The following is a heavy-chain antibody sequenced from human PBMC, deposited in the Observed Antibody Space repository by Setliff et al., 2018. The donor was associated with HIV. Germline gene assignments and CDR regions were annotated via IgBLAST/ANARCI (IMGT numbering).Heavy chain of an antibody. Sequence: ASVKVSCKASGYSFINYGISWVRQAPGQGLEWMGWISAYNGDTNYAPRLLGRVTMTTDTSTSTAYMELRSLSSDDTAVYFCARARLQGIVTAVGPRDNCLDPWGQGTRVTVSS. J-gene: IGHJ5*02. CDR3: ARARLQGIVTAVGPRDNCLDP. V-gene: IGHV1-18*01. CDR1: GYSFINYG. D-gene: IGHD3-9*01. CDR2: ISAYNGDT.